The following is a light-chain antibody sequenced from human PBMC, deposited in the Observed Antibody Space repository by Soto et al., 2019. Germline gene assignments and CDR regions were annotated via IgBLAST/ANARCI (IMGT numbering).Light chain of an antibody. Sequence: EIVLTQSPATLSLSPGERATLSCRASQSVGSYLDWYQQKPGQAPRLIIYGAADRATGIPARFSGSGSGTDFALTISRLEPEDFAVYYCQQRGDWATFGPGTKVDIK. V-gene: IGKV3-11*01. CDR1: QSVGSY. CDR3: QQRGDWAT. J-gene: IGKJ3*01. CDR2: GAA.